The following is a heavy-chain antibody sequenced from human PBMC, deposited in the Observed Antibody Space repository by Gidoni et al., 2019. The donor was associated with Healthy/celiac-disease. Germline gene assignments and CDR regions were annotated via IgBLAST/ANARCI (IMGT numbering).Heavy chain of an antibody. J-gene: IGHJ6*02. CDR1: GFTFSSYI. CDR3: ARAELLWFGELLKPYGMDV. D-gene: IGHD3-10*01. V-gene: IGHV3-21*01. CDR2: ISSSSSYI. Sequence: EVQLVESGGGLVKPGGSLRLSCAASGFTFSSYIMTWVRQAPGKGLEWVSSISSSSSYIYYADSVKGRFTISRDNAKNSLYLKMNSLRAEDTAVYYCARAELLWFGELLKPYGMDVWGQGTTVTVSS.